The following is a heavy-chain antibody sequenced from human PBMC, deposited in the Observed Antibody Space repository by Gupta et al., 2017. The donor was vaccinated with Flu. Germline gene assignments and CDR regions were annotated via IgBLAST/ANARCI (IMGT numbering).Heavy chain of an antibody. J-gene: IGHJ4*02. D-gene: IGHD2-15*01. V-gene: IGHV3-7*01. CDR3: ASSTPFDY. CDR2: GSEK. Sequence: GSEKYYVDSVKGRFTISRDNAKNSLYLQMNSLRAEDTAVYYCASSTPFDYWGQGTLVTVSS.